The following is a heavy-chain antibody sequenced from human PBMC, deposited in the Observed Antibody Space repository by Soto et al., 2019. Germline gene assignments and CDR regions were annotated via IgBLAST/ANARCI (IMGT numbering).Heavy chain of an antibody. CDR3: ARKNWQQLVLGWFDP. D-gene: IGHD6-13*01. Sequence: PSETLSLTCAVYGGSFSGYYWSWIRQPPGKGLEWIGEINHSGSTNYNPSLKSRVTISVDTSKNQFSLKLSSVTAADTAVYYCARKNWQQLVLGWFDPWGQGTLVTVSS. CDR1: GGSFSGYY. V-gene: IGHV4-34*01. J-gene: IGHJ5*02. CDR2: INHSGST.